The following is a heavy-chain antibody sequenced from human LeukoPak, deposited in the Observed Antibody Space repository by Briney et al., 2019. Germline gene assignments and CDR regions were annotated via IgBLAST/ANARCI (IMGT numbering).Heavy chain of an antibody. CDR3: AKDNQWLGLDY. V-gene: IGHV3-9*01. D-gene: IGHD6-19*01. CDR1: GFTFDDYA. J-gene: IGHJ4*02. CDR2: ISWNSGSI. Sequence: GGSLRLSCAASGFTFDDYAMHWVRQAPGKGLEWVSGISWNSGSIGYADSVKGRFTISRDNAKNSLYLQMNSLGAEDTALYYCAKDNQWLGLDYWGQGTLVTVSS.